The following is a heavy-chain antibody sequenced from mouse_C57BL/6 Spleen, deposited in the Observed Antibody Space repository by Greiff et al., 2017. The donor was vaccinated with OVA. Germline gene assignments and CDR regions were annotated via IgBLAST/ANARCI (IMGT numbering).Heavy chain of an antibody. D-gene: IGHD2-4*01. CDR3: ARIGDYDEADY. CDR1: GFTFSSYG. V-gene: IGHV5-6*01. CDR2: ISSGGSYT. Sequence: EVKLMESGGDLVKPGGSLKLSCAASGFTFSSYGMSWVRQTTDKRLEWVATISSGGSYTYYPDSVKVRFSIYRDNAKNTLYLQMSSLKSEDTAMYYCARIGDYDEADYWGQGTTLTVSS. J-gene: IGHJ2*01.